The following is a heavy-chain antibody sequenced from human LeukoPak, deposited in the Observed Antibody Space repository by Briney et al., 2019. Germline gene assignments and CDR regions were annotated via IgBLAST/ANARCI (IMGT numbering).Heavy chain of an antibody. CDR1: GGSISSYY. CDR3: ARGSKAAPGTFDY. V-gene: IGHV4-59*01. CDR2: IYYTGST. Sequence: SETLSLTCAVSGGSISSYYWSWIRQPPGKGLEWIGYIYYTGSTDYNPSLKSRVAISVDTSKNQFSLKLSSVTAADTAVYYCARGSKAAPGTFDYWGQGTLVTVSS. D-gene: IGHD6-13*01. J-gene: IGHJ4*02.